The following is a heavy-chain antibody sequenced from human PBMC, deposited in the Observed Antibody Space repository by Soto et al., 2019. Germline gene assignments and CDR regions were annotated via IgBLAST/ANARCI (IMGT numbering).Heavy chain of an antibody. CDR3: ALQKTGSQYYSYSRAS. Sequence: EVQLLESGGGLVQPGGSLRLSCAASGFTFSSYAMSWVRQAPGKGLEWVSAISGSGGSTYYADSVKGRFTISRDNSKNRLYLQIKGLKPGTTAVHYCALQKTGSQYYSYSRASWGKGTPVTVSS. V-gene: IGHV3-23*01. D-gene: IGHD6-13*01. CDR1: GFTFSSYA. J-gene: IGHJ6*03. CDR2: ISGSGGST.